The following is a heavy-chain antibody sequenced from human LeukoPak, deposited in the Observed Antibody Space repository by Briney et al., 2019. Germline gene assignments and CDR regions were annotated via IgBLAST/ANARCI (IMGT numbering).Heavy chain of an antibody. Sequence: SQTLSLTCAISGDSVSSNSAAWDWIRQSPSRGLEWLGRTYYRSKWSSDYAVSVKNRITINPDTSKNQFSLHLNSVTPEDTAVYYCARDLWSGSYYYFDYWGQGTLVTVSS. J-gene: IGHJ4*02. CDR3: ARDLWSGSYYYFDY. V-gene: IGHV6-1*01. D-gene: IGHD1-26*01. CDR1: GDSVSSNSAA. CDR2: TYYRSKWSS.